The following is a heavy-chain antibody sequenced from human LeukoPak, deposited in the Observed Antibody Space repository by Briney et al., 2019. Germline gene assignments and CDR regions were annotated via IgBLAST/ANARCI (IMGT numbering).Heavy chain of an antibody. Sequence: LSLTCTVSGGSISSYYWSWVRQAPGKGLEWVAVISYDGSNKYYADSVKGRFTISRDNSKNTLYLQMNSLRAEDTAVYYCARDYYDFWSGYIYWGQGTLVTVSS. V-gene: IGHV3-30-3*01. CDR1: GGSISSYY. J-gene: IGHJ4*02. CDR3: ARDYYDFWSGYIY. CDR2: ISYDGSNK. D-gene: IGHD3-3*01.